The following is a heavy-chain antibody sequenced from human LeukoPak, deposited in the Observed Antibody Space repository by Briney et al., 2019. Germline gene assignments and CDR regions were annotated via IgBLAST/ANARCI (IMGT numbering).Heavy chain of an antibody. V-gene: IGHV3-11*03. CDR2: ISSSSSYT. CDR1: GFTFSDYY. D-gene: IGHD5-24*01. J-gene: IGHJ4*02. Sequence: PGGSLRLSCAASGFTFSDYYMSWIRQAPGKGLEWGSYISSSSSYTNYADSVKGRFTISRDNAKNSLYLQMNSLRAEDTAVYYCARVRRDGYNFYFDYWGQGTLVTVSS. CDR3: ARVRRDGYNFYFDY.